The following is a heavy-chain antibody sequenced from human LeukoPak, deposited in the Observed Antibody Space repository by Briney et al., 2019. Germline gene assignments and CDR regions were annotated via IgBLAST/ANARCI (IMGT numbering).Heavy chain of an antibody. D-gene: IGHD3-22*01. CDR3: ARDLRSSGYYAFDY. Sequence: VGSLRLSSAASRFTFSIYIMNWVREAPGKGLEWVSCISTSSSYIYYTDSVKGRFTTSRDNAKNSLYLQMNSLRAEDTAVYYCARDLRSSGYYAFDYWGQGTLVTVSS. CDR2: ISTSSSYI. J-gene: IGHJ4*02. CDR1: RFTFSIYI. V-gene: IGHV3-21*01.